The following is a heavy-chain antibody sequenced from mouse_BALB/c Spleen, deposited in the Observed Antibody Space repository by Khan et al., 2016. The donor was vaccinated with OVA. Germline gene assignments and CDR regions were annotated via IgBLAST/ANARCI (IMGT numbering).Heavy chain of an antibody. CDR2: INHSTGST. D-gene: IGHD1-1*02. CDR3: ARRGLRWDLDY. CDR1: GYTFTSYW. Sequence: QVQLQQSGAELAKPGASVSMSCTASGYTFTSYWVNWVNQRPGQGMEWIGYINHSTGSTDYNQKFKDKATLTADKSHSPAFMQLSTLTSEDSAVYSCARRGLRWDLDYWGQGTTLTVSS. V-gene: IGHV1-7*01. J-gene: IGHJ2*01.